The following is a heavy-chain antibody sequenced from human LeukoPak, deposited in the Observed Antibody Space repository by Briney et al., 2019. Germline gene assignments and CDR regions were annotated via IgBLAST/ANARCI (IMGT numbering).Heavy chain of an antibody. V-gene: IGHV4-61*02. CDR2: IYTSGST. Sequence: PSETLSLTCTVSGGSISSGSYYWSWIRQPAGKGLEWIGRIYTSGSTNYNPSLKSRVTMSVDTSKNQFSLKLSSVTAADTAVYYCARDTAMVADAFDIWGQGTMVTVSS. CDR1: GGSISSGSYY. D-gene: IGHD5-18*01. J-gene: IGHJ3*02. CDR3: ARDTAMVADAFDI.